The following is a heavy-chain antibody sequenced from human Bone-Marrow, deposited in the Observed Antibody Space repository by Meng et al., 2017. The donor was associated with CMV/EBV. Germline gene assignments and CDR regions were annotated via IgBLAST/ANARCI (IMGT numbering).Heavy chain of an antibody. D-gene: IGHD3-3*01. CDR2: VNPNSGGT. J-gene: IGHJ4*02. Sequence: ASVKVSCKASGYIFTEHYVHWVRQAPGEGLEWMGWVNPNSGGTNYAQKFQGRVTMTRDTSISTAYMELSSLRSDDTAVYYCARVKDFWSGYYTLYFDYWGQGTLVTVSS. CDR1: GYIFTEHY. V-gene: IGHV1-2*02. CDR3: ARVKDFWSGYYTLYFDY.